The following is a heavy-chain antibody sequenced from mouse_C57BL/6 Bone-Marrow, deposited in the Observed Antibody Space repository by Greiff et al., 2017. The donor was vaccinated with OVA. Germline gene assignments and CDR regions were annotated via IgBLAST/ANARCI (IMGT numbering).Heavy chain of an antibody. D-gene: IGHD1-1*01. V-gene: IGHV5-17*01. CDR3: ANYYGSSLYYAMDY. CDR2: ISSGSSTI. J-gene: IGHJ4*01. CDR1: GFTFSDYG. Sequence: EVKLMESGGGLVKPGGSLKLSCAASGFTFSDYGMHWVRQAPEKGLEWVAYISSGSSTIYYADTVKGRFTISRDNAKNTLFLQMTSLRSEDTAMYYCANYYGSSLYYAMDYWGQGTSVTVSS.